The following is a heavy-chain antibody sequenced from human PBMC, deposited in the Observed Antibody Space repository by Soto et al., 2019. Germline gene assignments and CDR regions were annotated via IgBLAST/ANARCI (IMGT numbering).Heavy chain of an antibody. CDR3: AALTGATFH. CDR2: VHPGNSDI. V-gene: IGHV5-51*01. D-gene: IGHD1-20*01. Sequence: GESLKISCKASGYSFNSYWIGWVRQMPGKGLEWMGIVHPGNSDIRYSPSFQGQVTVSVDRSISTAYLQWSSLKASDTAMYYCAALTGATFHWGQGPQVTVYS. CDR1: GYSFNSYW. J-gene: IGHJ4*02.